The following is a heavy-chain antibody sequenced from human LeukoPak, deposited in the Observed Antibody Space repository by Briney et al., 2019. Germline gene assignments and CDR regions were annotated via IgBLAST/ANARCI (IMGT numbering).Heavy chain of an antibody. Sequence: GGSLRLSCAASGITFRAYGMSWVRQAPGKGLEWVSHISDTVRDTWYANSVKGRFIISRYNSRDTVYLQMRSPRPEDSALYFCAKDNYGGIFASWGQGTLVTVSS. CDR3: AKDNYGGIFAS. V-gene: IGHV3-23*01. D-gene: IGHD4-17*01. J-gene: IGHJ4*02. CDR1: GITFRAYG. CDR2: ISDTVRDT.